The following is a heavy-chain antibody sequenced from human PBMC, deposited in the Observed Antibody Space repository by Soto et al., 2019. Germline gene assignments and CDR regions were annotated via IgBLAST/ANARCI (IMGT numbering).Heavy chain of an antibody. D-gene: IGHD3-10*01. V-gene: IGHV3-23*01. CDR2: ISGTGGMT. Sequence: GSLRLSCVASGFAFCHYPMAWARQTPGKGLQWISTISGTGGMTDYEDSVRGRFTVSIDHSKDTVHLQMNSLRVDDTAVYYCANYRKMGRGLLASDSWRQGKMVT. CDR3: ANYRKMGRGLLASDS. J-gene: IGHJ3*02. CDR1: GFAFCHYP.